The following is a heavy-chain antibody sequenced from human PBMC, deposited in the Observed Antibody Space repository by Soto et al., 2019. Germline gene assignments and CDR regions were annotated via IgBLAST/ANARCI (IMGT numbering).Heavy chain of an antibody. V-gene: IGHV3-33*01. CDR2: IWYDGSNK. J-gene: IGHJ6*02. CDR3: ARVATDGMDV. Sequence: QVQLVESGGGVVQPGRSLRLSCAASGFTFSSYGMLWVRRAPGKGLEWVAVIWYDGSNKYYADSVKGRFTISRDNSKNTLYLQMNSLRAEDTAVYYCARVATDGMDVWGQGTTVTVSS. CDR1: GFTFSSYG.